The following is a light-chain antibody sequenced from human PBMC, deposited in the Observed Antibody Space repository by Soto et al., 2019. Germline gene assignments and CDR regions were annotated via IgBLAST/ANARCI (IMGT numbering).Light chain of an antibody. CDR3: CSHAGSSVV. V-gene: IGLV2-11*01. J-gene: IGLJ6*01. CDR1: SSDVGAYNF. CDR2: DVN. Sequence: QSALTQPRSVSGSPGQSVTISCTGTSSDVGAYNFVCWYQQHPDKAPKLMIYDVNKRPSGVPDRFSGSKSGNTASLTISGLQAEDEADYYCCSHAGSSVVFGTGTQLTVL.